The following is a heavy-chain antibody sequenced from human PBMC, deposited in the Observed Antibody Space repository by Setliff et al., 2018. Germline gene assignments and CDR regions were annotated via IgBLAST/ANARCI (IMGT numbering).Heavy chain of an antibody. CDR1: GFTFSSYW. CDR3: ARARGGGRFLECIYAFDI. CDR2: INSDGSST. D-gene: IGHD3-3*01. Sequence: GGSLSLSCAASGFTFSSYWMHWVRQAPEKGLVWVSRINSDGSSTSYADSVKGRFTIPRDNAKKTRYLQMSSLRAEDTGLYVFARARGGGRFLECIYAFDIWGQGTMVTVSS. V-gene: IGHV3-74*01. J-gene: IGHJ3*02.